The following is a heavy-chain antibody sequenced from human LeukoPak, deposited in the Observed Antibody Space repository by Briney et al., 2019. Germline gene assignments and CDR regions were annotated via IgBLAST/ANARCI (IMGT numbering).Heavy chain of an antibody. CDR3: ARMVTYYYGSGSPYLRMFDP. V-gene: IGHV1-24*01. CDR1: GYTLTELS. Sequence: EASVKVSCKVSGYTLTELSMHWVRQAPGKGLEWMGGFDPEDGETIYAQKFQGRVTMTTDTSITTAYMELTRLRSDDTAVYYCARMVTYYYGSGSPYLRMFDPWGQGTLVTVSS. J-gene: IGHJ5*02. CDR2: FDPEDGET. D-gene: IGHD3-10*01.